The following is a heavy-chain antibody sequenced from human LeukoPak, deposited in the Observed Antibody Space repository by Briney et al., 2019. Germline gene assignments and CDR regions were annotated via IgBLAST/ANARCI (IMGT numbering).Heavy chain of an antibody. CDR3: ARIFGGYYDFWENWFDP. V-gene: IGHV5-51*01. Sequence: GESLQISCKGSGYSFTSYWIGWVRQMPGKGLEWMGIIYPGDSDTRYSPSFQGQVTISADKSISTAYLQWSSLKASDTAMYYCARIFGGYYDFWENWFDPWGQGTLVTVSS. CDR1: GYSFTSYW. J-gene: IGHJ5*02. D-gene: IGHD3-3*01. CDR2: IYPGDSDT.